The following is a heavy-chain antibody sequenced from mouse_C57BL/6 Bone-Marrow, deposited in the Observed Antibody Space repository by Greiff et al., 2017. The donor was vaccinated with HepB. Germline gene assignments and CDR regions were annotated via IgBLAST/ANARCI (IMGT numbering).Heavy chain of an antibody. CDR1: GYTFTDYY. D-gene: IGHD3-2*02. Sequence: QVQLQQSGAELVRPGASVKLSCKASGYTFTDYYINWVKQRPGQGLEWIARIYPGSGNTYYNEKFKGKATLTAEKSSSTAYMQLSILTSEDSAVYFCAKAQATAWFAYWGQGTLVTVSA. CDR3: AKAQATAWFAY. V-gene: IGHV1-76*01. CDR2: IYPGSGNT. J-gene: IGHJ3*01.